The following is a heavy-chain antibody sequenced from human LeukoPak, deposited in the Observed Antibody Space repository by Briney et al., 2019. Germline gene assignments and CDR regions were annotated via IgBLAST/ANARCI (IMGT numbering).Heavy chain of an antibody. V-gene: IGHV4-31*03. J-gene: IGHJ2*01. Sequence: SETLSLTCTVSGGSINSLGYYWSWIRQYPGKGLELIGYIYYSGSTYYNPSLNSRVTISIDTSKNQFSLQLSSVTAADTAVYYCAREGLAEPDWYFDLWGRGTLVTVSS. CDR1: GGSINSLGYY. CDR3: AREGLAEPDWYFDL. CDR2: IYYSGST. D-gene: IGHD1-14*01.